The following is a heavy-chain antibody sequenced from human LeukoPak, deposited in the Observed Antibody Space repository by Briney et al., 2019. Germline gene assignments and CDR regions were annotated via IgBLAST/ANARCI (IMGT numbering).Heavy chain of an antibody. CDR2: IYYSGST. CDR1: GGSISSYY. D-gene: IGHD1-7*01. J-gene: IGHJ5*02. V-gene: IGHV4-59*01. Sequence: SETLSLTCTVSGGSISSYYWSWIRQPPGKGREWIGYIYYSGSTNYNPSLKSRVTISVYPSKNQFSLQLRSVPAPHPAVYYCARTQLPPAPRGNCFDPCGQGTLVTVSS. CDR3: ARTQLPPAPRGNCFDP.